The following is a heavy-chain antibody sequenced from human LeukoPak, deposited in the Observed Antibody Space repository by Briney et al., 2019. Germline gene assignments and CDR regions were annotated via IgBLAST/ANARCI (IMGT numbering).Heavy chain of an antibody. Sequence: SGTLSLTCTVSGGSISSYYWSWIRQPPGKGLEWIGYIYYSGSTNYNPSLKSRVTISVDTSKNQFSLKLSSVTAADTAVYYCARDPVAANHWYFDLWGRGTLVTVSS. CDR3: ARDPVAANHWYFDL. J-gene: IGHJ2*01. V-gene: IGHV4-59*01. CDR2: IYYSGST. D-gene: IGHD2-15*01. CDR1: GGSISSYY.